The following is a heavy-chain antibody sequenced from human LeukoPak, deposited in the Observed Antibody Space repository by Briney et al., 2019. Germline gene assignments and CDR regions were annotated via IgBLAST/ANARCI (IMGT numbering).Heavy chain of an antibody. D-gene: IGHD4-17*01. J-gene: IGHJ3*02. CDR3: ARIMTTVTTGDAFDI. CDR1: GFTFSSYS. Sequence: PGGSLRLSCAASGFTFSSYSMNWVRQAPGKGLEWVSSISSSSSYIYYADSVKGRFTISRDNAKNSLYLQMNSLRAEDTAVYYCARIMTTVTTGDAFDIWGQGTMVTVSS. CDR2: ISSSSSYI. V-gene: IGHV3-21*01.